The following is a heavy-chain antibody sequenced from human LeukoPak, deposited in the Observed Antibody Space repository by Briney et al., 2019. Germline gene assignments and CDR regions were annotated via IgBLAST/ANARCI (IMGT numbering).Heavy chain of an antibody. Sequence: SETLSLTCAVSGGSISSHNWWSWVRQPPGKGLEWIGEIFHNGNTGYNPSLKSRVTISVDKSSDQFSLNLISVTAADTAVYYCARLSLIAASYPWGQGTLVTVSS. CDR3: ARLSLIAASYP. J-gene: IGHJ5*02. V-gene: IGHV4-4*02. CDR1: GGSISSHNW. CDR2: IFHNGNT. D-gene: IGHD6-13*01.